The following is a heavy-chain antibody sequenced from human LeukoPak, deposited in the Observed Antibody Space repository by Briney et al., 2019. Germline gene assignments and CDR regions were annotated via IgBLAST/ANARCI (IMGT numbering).Heavy chain of an antibody. CDR2: IYYSGST. CDR3: ARQGEVRGARIHFDY. J-gene: IGHJ4*02. Sequence: SETLSLTCTVSGGSISSYYWSWIRQPPGKGLEWIGYIYYSGSTNYNPSLKSRVTISVDTSKSQFSLKLSSVTAADTAVYYCARQGEVRGARIHFDYWGQGTLVTVSS. D-gene: IGHD3-10*01. V-gene: IGHV4-59*08. CDR1: GGSISSYY.